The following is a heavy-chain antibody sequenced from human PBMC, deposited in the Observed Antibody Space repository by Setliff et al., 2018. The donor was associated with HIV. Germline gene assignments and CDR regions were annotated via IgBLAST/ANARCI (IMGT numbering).Heavy chain of an antibody. Sequence: SETLSLTCSVSGYSITNGYYWGWFRQSPGKGLEWIGEIHHTGHINYNPSFKSRVTMSLDMSTNQFSLKMASMTAADSAVYYCARSDVTPMTTRDYWGQGTQVTVSS. J-gene: IGHJ4*02. CDR2: IHHTGHI. CDR1: GYSITNGYY. CDR3: ARSDVTPMTTRDY. V-gene: IGHV4-38-2*02. D-gene: IGHD4-17*01.